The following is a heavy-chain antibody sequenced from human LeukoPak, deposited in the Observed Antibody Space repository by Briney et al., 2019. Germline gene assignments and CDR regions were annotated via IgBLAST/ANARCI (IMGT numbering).Heavy chain of an antibody. CDR3: ARVRPLGYCSGGSCYYDY. CDR2: IIPILGIA. D-gene: IGHD2-15*01. V-gene: IGHV1-69*04. CDR1: GGTFSSYA. J-gene: IGHJ4*02. Sequence: ASVKVSCKASGGTFSSYAISWVRQAPGQGLEWMGRIIPILGIANYARKFQGRVTITADKSTSTAYMELSSLRSEDTAVYYCARVRPLGYCSGGSCYYDYWGQGTLVTVSS.